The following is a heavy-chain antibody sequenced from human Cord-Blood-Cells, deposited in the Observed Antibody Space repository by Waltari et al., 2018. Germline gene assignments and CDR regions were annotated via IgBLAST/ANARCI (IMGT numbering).Heavy chain of an antibody. J-gene: IGHJ6*02. V-gene: IGHV4-38-2*02. D-gene: IGHD1-7*01. CDR2: IYHSGRT. Sequence: QVQLQESGPGLVKPSETLSLTCTVSGYSISSGYYWGWIRQPPGKGLEWIGSIYHSGRTEYNRSLRSGVTISVDTAKNQFSLKLSSVTAADTAVYYCARDRNSYYYYYYGMDVWGQGTTVTVSS. CDR3: ARDRNSYYYYYYGMDV. CDR1: GYSISSGYY.